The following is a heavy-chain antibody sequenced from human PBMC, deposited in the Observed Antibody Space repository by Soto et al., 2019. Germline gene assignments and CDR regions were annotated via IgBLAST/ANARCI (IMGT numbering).Heavy chain of an antibody. J-gene: IGHJ6*02. D-gene: IGHD5-18*01. V-gene: IGHV4-34*01. CDR3: ARIRGYSYGYSYYYYGMDV. CDR2: INHSGST. CDR1: GGSFSGYY. Sequence: QVQLQQWGAGLLKPSETLSLTCAVYGGSFSGYYWSWIRQPPGKGLEWIGEINHSGSTNYNPSLKSRVTISVDTSKNQFSLKLSSVTAADTAVYYLARIRGYSYGYSYYYYGMDVWGQGTTVTVSS.